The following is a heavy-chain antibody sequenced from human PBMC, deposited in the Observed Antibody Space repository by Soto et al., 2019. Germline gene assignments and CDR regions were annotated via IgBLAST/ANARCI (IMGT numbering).Heavy chain of an antibody. J-gene: IGHJ6*02. CDR3: ARGLIAAAGTYKPYYYYYGMDV. Sequence: ASVKVSCKASGYTFTNFGVTWVRRAPGQGLEWMGWISAYTDTPNYAQKFQGRVTITADESTSTAYMELSSLRSEDTAVYYCARGLIAAAGTYKPYYYYYGMDVWGQGTTVTVSS. D-gene: IGHD6-13*01. CDR2: ISAYTDTP. V-gene: IGHV1-18*01. CDR1: GYTFTNFG.